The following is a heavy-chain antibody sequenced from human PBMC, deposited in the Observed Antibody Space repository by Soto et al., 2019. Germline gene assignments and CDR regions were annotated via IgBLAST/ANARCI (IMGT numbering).Heavy chain of an antibody. Sequence: VLLVESGGGLVKPGGSLKLSFAASGFVFKDSSIHWFRQASGKGLEWVGRIRDRAYSYATAYAASVKGRFTISRDDSSNTAYLQMNSLKTEDTAIYYCTRLISAAQDYWGQGTLVTVSS. J-gene: IGHJ4*02. CDR1: GFVFKDSS. CDR3: TRLISAAQDY. V-gene: IGHV3-73*01. D-gene: IGHD3-10*01. CDR2: IRDRAYSYAT.